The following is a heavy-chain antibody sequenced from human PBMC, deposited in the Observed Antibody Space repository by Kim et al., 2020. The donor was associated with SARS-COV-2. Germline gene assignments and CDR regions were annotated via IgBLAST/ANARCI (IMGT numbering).Heavy chain of an antibody. CDR1: GFTFSSYW. D-gene: IGHD2-2*01. V-gene: IGHV3-74*01. J-gene: IGHJ4*02. Sequence: GGSLRLSCGASGFTFSSYWMHWVRQAPGKGLVWVSRINSDGSNTNYADSVKGRFTISRDNAKNTLYLQMNSLRGEDTAVYHCARDSRGVQTRNWGQGTLVTVSS. CDR2: INSDGSNT. CDR3: ARDSRGVQTRN.